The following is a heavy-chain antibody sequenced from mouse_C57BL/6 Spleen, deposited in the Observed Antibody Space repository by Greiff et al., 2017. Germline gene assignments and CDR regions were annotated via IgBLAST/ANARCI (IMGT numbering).Heavy chain of an antibody. CDR2: ISSGGDYI. CDR1: GFTFSSYA. Sequence: EVQGVESGEGLVKPGGSLKLSCAASGFTFSSYAMSWVRQTPEKRLEWVAYISSGGDYIYYADTVKGRFTISRDNARNTLYLQMSSLKSEDTAMYYCTRASYDYDPSGFGYWGQGTTLTVSS. D-gene: IGHD2-4*01. V-gene: IGHV5-9-1*02. CDR3: TRASYDYDPSGFGY. J-gene: IGHJ2*01.